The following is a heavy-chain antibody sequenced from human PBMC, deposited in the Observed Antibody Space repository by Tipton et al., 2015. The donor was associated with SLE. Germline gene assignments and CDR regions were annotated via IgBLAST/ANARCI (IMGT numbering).Heavy chain of an antibody. J-gene: IGHJ4*02. Sequence: GSLRLSCEVSGFTFINYAMSWVRQAPGKGLEWVSGISGSGETTYYADSVKGRFTISRDTSKNTLYLYMNSLRGEDTAVYYCAKGDLAHCSSMKCPLDYWGQGTVVTVSS. CDR1: GFTFINYA. CDR3: AKGDLAHCSSMKCPLDY. CDR2: ISGSGETT. D-gene: IGHD2-2*01. V-gene: IGHV3-23*01.